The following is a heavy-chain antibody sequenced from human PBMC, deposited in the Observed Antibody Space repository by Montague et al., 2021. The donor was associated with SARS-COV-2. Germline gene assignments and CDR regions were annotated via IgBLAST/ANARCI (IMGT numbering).Heavy chain of an antibody. Sequence: SVKVSCKVSGYNLTGLSMHWVRQGPGNGLEWMGGFEPEDGETIYAQKFQGRVTMTEDTSTDTAYMELSSLRSEDTAFYYRATGMDDSSGYYYSIDSWGQGTLVTVSS. J-gene: IGHJ4*02. CDR2: FEPEDGET. CDR3: ATGMDDSSGYYYSIDS. V-gene: IGHV1-24*01. CDR1: GYNLTGLS. D-gene: IGHD3-22*01.